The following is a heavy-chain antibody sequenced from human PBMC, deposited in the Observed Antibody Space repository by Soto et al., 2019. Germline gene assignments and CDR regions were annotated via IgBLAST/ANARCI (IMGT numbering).Heavy chain of an antibody. CDR3: AKDRRAGGNYGFYSDF. CDR1: GFTFSSYG. CDR2: GSATGAGT. Sequence: QPGGSLRLSCAASGFTFSSYGMTWVRQAPGKGLEWVSLGSATGAGTYYADSVKGRFTISRDNSKNTLYLQMTSLRADDTAVYYCAKDRRAGGNYGFYSDFWGQGALVTVSS. J-gene: IGHJ4*02. V-gene: IGHV3-23*01. D-gene: IGHD1-7*01.